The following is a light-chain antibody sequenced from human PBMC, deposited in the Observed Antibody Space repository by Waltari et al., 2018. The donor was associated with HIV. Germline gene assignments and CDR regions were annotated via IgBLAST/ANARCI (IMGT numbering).Light chain of an antibody. J-gene: IGKJ5*01. CDR2: GAS. V-gene: IGKV3-11*01. Sequence: EIVLTQSPGTLTLSPGERATLSCRASQSVSSYLAWYQQKPGQAPRLLIYGASSRATGIPARFSGSGSGTDFTLTISSLEPGDFGVYYCHQRSNWPITFGQGTRLGIK. CDR1: QSVSSY. CDR3: HQRSNWPIT.